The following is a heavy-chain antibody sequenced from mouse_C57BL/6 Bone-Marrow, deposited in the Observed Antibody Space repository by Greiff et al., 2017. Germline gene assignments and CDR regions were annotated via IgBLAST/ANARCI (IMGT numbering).Heavy chain of an antibody. CDR3: ARLTVVAYYFDY. J-gene: IGHJ2*01. V-gene: IGHV5-4*01. Sequence: EVQLVESGGGLVKPGGSLKLSCAASGFTFSSYAMSWVRQTPEKRLEWVATISDGGSYTYYPDNVKGRFTISRDNTKHNLYLQMSHLKSEDTAMYYCARLTVVAYYFDYWGQGTTLTVSS. CDR2: ISDGGSYT. CDR1: GFTFSSYA. D-gene: IGHD1-1*01.